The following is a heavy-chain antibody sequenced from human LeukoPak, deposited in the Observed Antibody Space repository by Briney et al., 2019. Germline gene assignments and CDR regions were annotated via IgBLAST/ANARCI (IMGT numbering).Heavy chain of an antibody. CDR1: GYTFTGYH. D-gene: IGHD3-10*01. CDR2: INPNTGGT. V-gene: IGHV1-2*06. CDR3: ARLVTGAASGSYYLDD. Sequence: ASVKVSCKASGYTFTGYHIHWVRQAPGQGLEWMGRINPNTGGTNSAQNFQGRVTVTRDTSINTSYMELSSLRSDDTAIYYCARLVTGAASGSYYLDDWGQGTLVTVSS. J-gene: IGHJ4*02.